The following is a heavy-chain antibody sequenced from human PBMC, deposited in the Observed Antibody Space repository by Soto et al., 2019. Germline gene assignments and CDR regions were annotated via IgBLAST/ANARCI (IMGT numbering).Heavy chain of an antibody. CDR3: AKEELERQGSGFDY. Sequence: EVQLLESGGGLVQPGGSLRHSCAASGFTFSSYAMSWVRQAPGKGLEWVSGISGSGGSTYYADSVKGRFTMSRDNSKNTLYLQMNSLRAEDTAVYYCAKEELERQGSGFDYWGQGTLVTVSS. D-gene: IGHD1-1*01. V-gene: IGHV3-23*01. CDR2: ISGSGGST. J-gene: IGHJ4*02. CDR1: GFTFSSYA.